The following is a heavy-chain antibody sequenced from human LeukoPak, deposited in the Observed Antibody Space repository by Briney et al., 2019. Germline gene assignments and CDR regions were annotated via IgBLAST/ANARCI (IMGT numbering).Heavy chain of an antibody. J-gene: IGHJ3*02. CDR1: GFTFSSYA. V-gene: IGHV3-64D*06. Sequence: GGPLRLSCSASGFTFSSYAMHWVRQAPGKGLEYVSAISSSGDKTYYADSGKGRFTISRDNSKSTLHLQMSSLRPDDTAVYYCGRFGDAFDIWGQGAMVTVSS. CDR3: GRFGDAFDI. CDR2: ISSSGDKT. D-gene: IGHD3-10*01.